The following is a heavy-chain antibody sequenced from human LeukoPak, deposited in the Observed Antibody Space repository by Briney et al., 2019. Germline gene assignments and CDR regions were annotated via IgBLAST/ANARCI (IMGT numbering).Heavy chain of an antibody. Sequence: GASVKVSCKASGYVFTGYYMHWVRQAPGQGLEWMGRINPNSGGTKYAQKFQDRVTMTGDTSINTAYMELDSLRSDDTAIYYCASENGYSIKGTYLPFDYWGQGTLVTVSS. CDR1: GYVFTGYY. CDR2: INPNSGGT. CDR3: ASENGYSIKGTYLPFDY. J-gene: IGHJ4*02. V-gene: IGHV1-2*06. D-gene: IGHD5-12*01.